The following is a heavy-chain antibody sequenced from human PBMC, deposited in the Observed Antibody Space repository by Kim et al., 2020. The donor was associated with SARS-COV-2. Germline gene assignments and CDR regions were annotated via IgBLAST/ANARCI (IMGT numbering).Heavy chain of an antibody. J-gene: IGHJ3*02. D-gene: IGHD5-18*01. CDR3: ARDHRVHGYGNAFDM. CDR2: ITSGATTI. V-gene: IGHV3-11*01. CDR1: GFTFSDYQ. Sequence: GGSLRLSCAASGFTFSDYQMNWIRQAPGKGLEWVSYITSGATTIYYADSVKGRFTITRDNAKNSLYLQMNSLRVEDTAVYYCARDHRVHGYGNAFDMWGQGTMVTVSS.